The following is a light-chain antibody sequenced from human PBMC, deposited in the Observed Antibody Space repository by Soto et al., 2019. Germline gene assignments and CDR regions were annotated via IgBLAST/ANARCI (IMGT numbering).Light chain of an antibody. CDR3: SSYTSSSLVV. CDR2: DVS. V-gene: IGLV2-14*01. CDR1: SSDVGGYNY. J-gene: IGLJ2*01. Sequence: QSALTQPASVSGSPGQSITISCTGTSSDVGGYNYVSWYQQHPGKAPKLMIYDVSNRPSGVSNRFSGSKSGNTASLTISGLPAEGEADYYCSSYTSSSLVVFGGGTKLTVL.